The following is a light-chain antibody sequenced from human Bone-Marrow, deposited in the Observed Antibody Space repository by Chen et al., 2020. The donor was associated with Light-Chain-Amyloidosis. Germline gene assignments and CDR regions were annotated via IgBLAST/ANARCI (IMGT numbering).Light chain of an antibody. CDR2: HDD. Sequence: SVLTQPPSTSGTPGQTFTITCSGSSSNIGSNIVTWYQHRPGPAPTLLIYHDDNRPSGVPDRFSASGSGTSASLAISGLQSGDEGDYHCATSDDRLIGYVFGRGTEVTV. CDR3: ATSDDRLIGYV. V-gene: IGLV1-44*01. J-gene: IGLJ1*01. CDR1: SSNIGSNI.